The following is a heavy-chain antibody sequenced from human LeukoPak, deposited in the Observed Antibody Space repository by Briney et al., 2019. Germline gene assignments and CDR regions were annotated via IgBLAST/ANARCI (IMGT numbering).Heavy chain of an antibody. J-gene: IGHJ6*03. CDR3: AKGVKVPLLRYFSYYMDV. CDR1: GFTFNSYT. V-gene: IGHV3-30*04. CDR2: ISYDGTNK. Sequence: GGSLRLSCAASGFTFNSYTMHWVRQAPGKGLEWVSVISYDGTNKYYGDSVKGRFTISRDNSKNTLYLQMNSLRAEDTAVYYCAKGVKVPLLRYFSYYMDVWGKGTTVTISS. D-gene: IGHD3-9*01.